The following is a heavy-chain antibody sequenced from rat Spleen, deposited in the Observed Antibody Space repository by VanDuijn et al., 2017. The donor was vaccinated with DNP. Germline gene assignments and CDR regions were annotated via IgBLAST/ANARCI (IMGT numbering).Heavy chain of an antibody. CDR1: GFSLTSYN. CDR2: IARCGST. CDR3: TSVTTAPFDY. V-gene: IGHV2-6*01. J-gene: IGHJ2*01. Sequence: QVQLKESGPGLVQPSQTLSLTCTVAGFSLTSYNVHWVRQPPGKGLEWIEAIARCGSTYYNSALKTRRSIRRDTSKSQVFLKMNSLQTEDTAIYFCTSVTTAPFDYWGQGVMVTVSS. D-gene: IGHD1-11*01.